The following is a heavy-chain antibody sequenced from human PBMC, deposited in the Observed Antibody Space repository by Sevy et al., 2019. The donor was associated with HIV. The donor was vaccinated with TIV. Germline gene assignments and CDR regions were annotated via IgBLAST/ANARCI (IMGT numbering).Heavy chain of an antibody. CDR2: ISYDGSNK. CDR3: ARDAGNHCSSTSYNIVVYYGMDV. Sequence: GGSLRLSCAASGFTFSSYAMHWVRQAPGKGLEWVAVISYDGSNKYYADSVKGRFTISRDNSKNTLYLQMNSLRAEDTAVYYCARDAGNHCSSTSYNIVVYYGMDVWGQGTTVTVSS. V-gene: IGHV3-30-3*01. J-gene: IGHJ6*02. CDR1: GFTFSSYA. D-gene: IGHD2-2*01.